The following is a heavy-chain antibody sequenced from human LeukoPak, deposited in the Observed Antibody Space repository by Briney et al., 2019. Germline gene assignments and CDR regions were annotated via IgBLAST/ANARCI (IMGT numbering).Heavy chain of an antibody. CDR2: ISYDGSYK. V-gene: IGHV3-30*04. CDR3: TTDHRTATATHYQPGYTYANDAFDI. CDR1: GFSFSSYA. Sequence: GRSLRLSCAASGFSFSSYALHWVRQAPGKGLEWVAVISYDGSYKSHPDSVKGRFTISRDNSKNTLYLQMNSLRAEDTAVYYCTTDHRTATATHYQPGYTYANDAFDIWGQGTMVTVSS. J-gene: IGHJ3*02. D-gene: IGHD5-18*01.